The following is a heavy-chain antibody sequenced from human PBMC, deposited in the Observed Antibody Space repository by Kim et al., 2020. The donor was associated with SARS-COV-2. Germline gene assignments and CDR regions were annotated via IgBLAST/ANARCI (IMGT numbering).Heavy chain of an antibody. Sequence: GGSLRLSCAASGFTFSSYAMHWVRQAPGKGLEWVAVISYDGSNKYYADSVKGRFTISRDNSKNTLYLQMNSLRAEDTAVYYCARDGNARDIVVVPAAIGWFDPWGQGTLVTVSS. CDR1: GFTFSSYA. J-gene: IGHJ5*02. V-gene: IGHV3-30-3*01. CDR2: ISYDGSNK. CDR3: ARDGNARDIVVVPAAIGWFDP. D-gene: IGHD2-2*02.